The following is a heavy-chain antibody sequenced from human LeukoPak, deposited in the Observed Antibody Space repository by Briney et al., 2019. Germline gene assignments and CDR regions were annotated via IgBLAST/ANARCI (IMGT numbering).Heavy chain of an antibody. CDR2: IYYSGST. D-gene: IGHD3-10*01. J-gene: IGHJ4*02. Sequence: KTSETLSLTCTVSGGSISSSSYYWGWIRQPPGKGLEWIGSIYYSGSTYYNPSLKSRVTISVDTSKNQFSLKLSSVTAADTAVYYCARARIMVRGVSSYYFDYWGQGTLVTVSS. CDR1: GGSISSSSYY. CDR3: ARARIMVRGVSSYYFDY. V-gene: IGHV4-39*01.